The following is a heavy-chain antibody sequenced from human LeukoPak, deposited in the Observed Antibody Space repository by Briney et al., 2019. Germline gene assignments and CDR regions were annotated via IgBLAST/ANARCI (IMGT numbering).Heavy chain of an antibody. J-gene: IGHJ6*02. CDR2: ISSSGSTI. CDR1: GFTLSSYE. Sequence: GESLRLSCAASGFTLSSYEMNWVRQAPGKGLEWVSYISSSGSTIYYADSVKGRFTISRDNAKNSLYLQMNSLRAEDTAVYYCARDSIVVVPADAYYYYGMDVWGQGTTVTVSS. D-gene: IGHD2-2*01. V-gene: IGHV3-48*03. CDR3: ARDSIVVVPADAYYYYGMDV.